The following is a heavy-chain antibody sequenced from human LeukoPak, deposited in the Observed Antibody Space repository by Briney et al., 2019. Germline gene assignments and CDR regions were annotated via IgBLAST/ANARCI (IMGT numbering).Heavy chain of an antibody. CDR3: AKGGYYGDYGNFDY. D-gene: IGHD4-17*01. V-gene: IGHV3-20*04. CDR1: GFTFDDYG. CDR2: INWNAGST. Sequence: GGSLRLSCAASGFTFDDYGMSWVRQAPGKGLEWVSGINWNAGSTGYADSVKGRFTISRGNSKNTLYLQMNSLRAEDTAVYYCAKGGYYGDYGNFDYWGQGTLVTVSS. J-gene: IGHJ4*02.